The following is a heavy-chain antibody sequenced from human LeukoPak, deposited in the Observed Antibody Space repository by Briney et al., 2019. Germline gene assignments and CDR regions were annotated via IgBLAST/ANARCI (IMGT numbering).Heavy chain of an antibody. J-gene: IGHJ4*01. V-gene: IGHV3-30-3*01. CDR2: ISLDGNNE. CDR1: GFTFRNYY. CDR3: ARDLSGHWTYDY. Sequence: GRSLRLSCAASGFTFRNYYMHRVRQAPGKGLVGVAVISLDGNNEYYTDSVKGRFSLSRDNSMNTLYLQLNSLRAEDTAMYYCARDLSGHWTYDYWGQGTLVTVSS. D-gene: IGHD1-1*01.